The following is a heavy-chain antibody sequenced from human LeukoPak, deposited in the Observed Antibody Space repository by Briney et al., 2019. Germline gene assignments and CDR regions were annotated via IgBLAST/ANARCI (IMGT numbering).Heavy chain of an antibody. CDR1: GFTFSSYS. Sequence: PGGSLRLSCAAPGFTFSSYSMNWVRQAPGKGLEWVSSISSSSSYIYYADSVKGRFTISRDNAKNSLYLQMNSLRAEDTAVYYCAKGGLDTYYYGSGRYYNNPWYYYGIDVWGQGTTVTVSS. CDR3: AKGGLDTYYYGSGRYYNNPWYYYGIDV. D-gene: IGHD3-10*01. V-gene: IGHV3-21*01. J-gene: IGHJ6*02. CDR2: ISSSSSYI.